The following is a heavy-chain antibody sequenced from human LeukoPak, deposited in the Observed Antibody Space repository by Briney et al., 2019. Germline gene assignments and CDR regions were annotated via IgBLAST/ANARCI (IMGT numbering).Heavy chain of an antibody. Sequence: ASVTVSCKASGYTFTSYGISWVRQAPGQGLEWMGWISAYNGNTNYAQKLQGRVTMTTDTSTSTAYMELRSLRSDDTAVYYCARVVRTGTTSYYYYGMDVWGQGTTVTVSS. CDR1: GYTFTSYG. CDR3: ARVVRTGTTSYYYYGMDV. CDR2: ISAYNGNT. J-gene: IGHJ6*02. D-gene: IGHD1-1*01. V-gene: IGHV1-18*01.